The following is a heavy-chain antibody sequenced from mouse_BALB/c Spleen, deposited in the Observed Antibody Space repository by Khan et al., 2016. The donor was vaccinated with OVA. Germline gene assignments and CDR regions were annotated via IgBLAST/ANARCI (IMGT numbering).Heavy chain of an antibody. Sequence: EVELVESGGDLVQPGGSRKLSCVASGFTFSSFGMHWIRQAPEKGLEWVAYISGDSHTIYYADTVKGRFTISRDNPKNTLFLQLTSLRSEDMAMYYCTKSCFSEYYFDHWGQGTTLTVSS. V-gene: IGHV5-17*02. J-gene: IGHJ2*01. D-gene: IGHD2-10*02. CDR2: ISGDSHTI. CDR1: GFTFSSFG. CDR3: TKSCFSEYYFDH.